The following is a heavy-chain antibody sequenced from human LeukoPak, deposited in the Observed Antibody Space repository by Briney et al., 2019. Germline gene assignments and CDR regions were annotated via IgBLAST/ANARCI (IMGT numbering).Heavy chain of an antibody. CDR3: ALLFSSTWYRFDS. J-gene: IGHJ4*02. D-gene: IGHD6-13*01. CDR2: VNPNSGDT. Sequence: ASVKASCKASGYTFTDYYIHWVRQAPGQGLEWMGWVNPNSGDTNHAHKFQGRVTMTSDTSISTAYMDLNRVRSDDTAVYYCALLFSSTWYRFDSWGQGTLVTVSS. CDR1: GYTFTDYY. V-gene: IGHV1-2*02.